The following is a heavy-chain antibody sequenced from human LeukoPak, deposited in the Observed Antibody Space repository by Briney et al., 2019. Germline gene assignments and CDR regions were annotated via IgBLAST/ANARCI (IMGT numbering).Heavy chain of an antibody. V-gene: IGHV4-59*12. CDR2: ISHTGST. D-gene: IGHD6-13*01. J-gene: IGHJ5*02. Sequence: SETLSLTCTLSLVFISTYFLTSMRQHPGKGLQWLGHISHTGSTNYNPSLKSRVTMSLDASKSQFSLNLSAVTAADTAVYYCAGELNPSSSCYPKGFDPWGQGTLVTVSS. CDR3: AGELNPSSSCYPKGFDP. CDR1: LVFISTYF.